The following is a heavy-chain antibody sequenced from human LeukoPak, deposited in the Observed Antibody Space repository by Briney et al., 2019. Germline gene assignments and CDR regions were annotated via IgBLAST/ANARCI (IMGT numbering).Heavy chain of an antibody. CDR3: ARRILTKVGGKRIYYFDY. CDR1: GGSISSSSYY. D-gene: IGHD6-19*01. J-gene: IGHJ4*02. Sequence: SETLSLTCTVSGGSISSSSYYWGWIRQPPGKGLEWIGSIYYSGSTYYNPSLKSRVTISVDTSKNQFSLKLSSVTAADTAVYYCARRILTKVGGKRIYYFDYWGQGTLVTVSS. V-gene: IGHV4-39*01. CDR2: IYYSGST.